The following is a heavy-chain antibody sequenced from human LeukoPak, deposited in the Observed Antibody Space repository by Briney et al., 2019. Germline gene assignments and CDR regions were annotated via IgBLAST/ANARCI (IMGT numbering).Heavy chain of an antibody. D-gene: IGHD3-22*01. CDR2: IYYSGST. CDR3: ARDGYYDSSGHFDY. CDR1: GGSISSGDYY. J-gene: IGHJ4*02. Sequence: SETLSLTCTVSGGSISSGDYYWSWIRQPPGKGLEWIGYIYYSGSTYYNPSLKSRVTISVDTSKNQFSLKLSSVTAADTAVYYCARDGYYDSSGHFDYWGQGTLVTVSS. V-gene: IGHV4-30-4*01.